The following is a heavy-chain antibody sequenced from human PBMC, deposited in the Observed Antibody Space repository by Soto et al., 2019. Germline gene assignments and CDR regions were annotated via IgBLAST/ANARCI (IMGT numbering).Heavy chain of an antibody. D-gene: IGHD6-13*01. CDR1: GFTVSNNY. Sequence: GGSLRLSCAASGFTVSNNYMSWVRQAPGKGLEWVSLIYSGGSTFYADSVKGRFTISRDNSKNTLFLQINSLSDEDTAVYFCATYTSLDYWGQGTLVTVSS. V-gene: IGHV3-53*01. CDR3: ATYTSLDY. J-gene: IGHJ4*02. CDR2: IYSGGST.